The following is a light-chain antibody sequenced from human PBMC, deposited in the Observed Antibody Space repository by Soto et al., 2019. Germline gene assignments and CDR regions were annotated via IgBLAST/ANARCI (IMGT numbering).Light chain of an antibody. CDR2: KAS. CDR3: QQYNSFSGLT. J-gene: IGKJ4*01. CDR1: QSISSW. Sequence: DIQMTQSPSTLSASVGDRVTITCRASQSISSWLAWYQQKPGKAPKLLIYKASSLESGVPSRFSGSASGTEFTLTISSLQPDDFATYYCQQYNSFSGLTFGGGTKVDIK. V-gene: IGKV1-5*03.